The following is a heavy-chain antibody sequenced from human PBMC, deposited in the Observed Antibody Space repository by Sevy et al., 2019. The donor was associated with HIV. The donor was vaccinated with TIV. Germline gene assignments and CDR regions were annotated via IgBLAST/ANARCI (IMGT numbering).Heavy chain of an antibody. CDR3: TTERGSGTTWVRAFDL. Sequence: GGSLRLSCAASGFPFSDAWMNWVRQAPGKGLEWVGLIKNENEGGTTDFAAPVKGRFTISRDDSKNTLFLQMSSLKTEDTAIYFCTTERGSGTTWVRAFDLWGQGTMVTVSS. D-gene: IGHD1-7*01. J-gene: IGHJ3*01. CDR2: IKNENEGGTT. V-gene: IGHV3-15*01. CDR1: GFPFSDAW.